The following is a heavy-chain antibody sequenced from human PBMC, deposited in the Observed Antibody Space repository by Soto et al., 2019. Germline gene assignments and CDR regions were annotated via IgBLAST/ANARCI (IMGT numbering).Heavy chain of an antibody. J-gene: IGHJ6*02. CDR3: ARALTPLYMVRGVITYYYYYGMDV. CDR1: GATFSSYA. Sequence: SVKVSCKASGATFSSYAISWVRQAPGQGLEWMGGIIPIFGTANYAQKFQGRVTITADESTSTAYMELSSLRSEDTAVYYCARALTPLYMVRGVITYYYYYGMDVWGQGTTVTVSS. D-gene: IGHD3-10*01. CDR2: IIPIFGTA. V-gene: IGHV1-69*13.